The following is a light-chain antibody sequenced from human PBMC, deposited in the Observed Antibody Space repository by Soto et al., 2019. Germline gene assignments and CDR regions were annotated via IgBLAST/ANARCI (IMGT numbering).Light chain of an antibody. V-gene: IGKV1-39*01. Sequence: DVQMTQSPSSLSASVGDRVIITCRASQSVSDYVNWYQQKPGKAPKLLIYGASSLQSGVPSRFSGSGSGTEFTVTISSLQPEDSATYYCHQSYSSLVYTFGPGTKLEIK. J-gene: IGKJ2*01. CDR3: HQSYSSLVYT. CDR2: GAS. CDR1: QSVSDY.